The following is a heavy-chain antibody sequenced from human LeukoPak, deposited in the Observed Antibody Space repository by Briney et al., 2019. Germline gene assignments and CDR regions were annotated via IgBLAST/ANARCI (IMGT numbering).Heavy chain of an antibody. J-gene: IGHJ6*03. V-gene: IGHV4-39*01. CDR2: IYYSGST. CDR3: ARQKDAHMDV. CDR1: GGSISSSSYY. D-gene: IGHD2-2*01. Sequence: PSETLSLTCTVSGGSISSSSYYWGWIRQPPWKGLEWIGSIYYSGSTYYNPSLKSRVTISVDTSKNQFSLKLSSVTAADTAVYYCARQKDAHMDVWGKGTTVTVSS.